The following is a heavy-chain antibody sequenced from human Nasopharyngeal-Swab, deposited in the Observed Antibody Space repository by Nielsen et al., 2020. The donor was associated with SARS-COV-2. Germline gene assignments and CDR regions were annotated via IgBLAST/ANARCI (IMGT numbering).Heavy chain of an antibody. CDR2: ISSSSSYI. J-gene: IGHJ5*02. Sequence: GGSLRLSCAASGFTFSSYSMNWVRQAPGKGLEWVSSISSSSSYIYYADSVKGRFTIARDNAKNSLYLQMNSLRAEDTAVYYCAKGLRNWFDPWAREPWSPSPQ. CDR3: AKGLRNWFDP. CDR1: GFTFSSYS. V-gene: IGHV3-21*01.